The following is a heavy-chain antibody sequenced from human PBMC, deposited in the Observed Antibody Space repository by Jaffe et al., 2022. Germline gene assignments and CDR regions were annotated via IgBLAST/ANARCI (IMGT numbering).Heavy chain of an antibody. D-gene: IGHD3-9*01. V-gene: IGHV4-59*01. CDR2: IYYSGST. Sequence: QVQLQESGPGLVKPSETLSLTCTVSGGSISSYYWSWIRQPPGKGLEWIGYIYYSGSTNYNPSLKSRVTISVDTSKNQFSLKLSSVTAADTAVYYCARALLRYSWFAFDIWGQGTMVTVSS. CDR3: ARALLRYSWFAFDI. J-gene: IGHJ3*02. CDR1: GGSISSYY.